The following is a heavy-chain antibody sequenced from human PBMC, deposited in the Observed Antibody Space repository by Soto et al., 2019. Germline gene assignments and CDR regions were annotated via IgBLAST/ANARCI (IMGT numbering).Heavy chain of an antibody. Sequence: GGSLRLSCAASGFTFSNYAMYWVRQAPGKGLEWVSTITGSGSATYYADSVKGRFTISRDNSKDTLYLQMNSLRAEDTAVYYCAKDGSLLAPKRSELALEYWGQGTLVTAPQ. CDR1: GFTFSNYA. CDR3: AKDGSLLAPKRSELALEY. V-gene: IGHV3-23*01. D-gene: IGHD2-15*01. J-gene: IGHJ4*02. CDR2: ITGSGSAT.